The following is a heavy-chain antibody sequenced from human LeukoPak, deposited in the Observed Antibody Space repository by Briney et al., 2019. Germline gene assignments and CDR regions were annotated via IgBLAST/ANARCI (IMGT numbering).Heavy chain of an antibody. CDR2: MNPNSGNT. CDR1: GYTFTSYD. CDR3: ARANVDIVDTSYYYYYYMDV. Sequence: ASVKVSCKASGYTFTSYDINWVRQATGQGLEWMGWMNPNSGNTGYAQKFQGRVTMTRNTSISTAYMELSSLRSEDTAVYYCARANVDIVDTSYYYYYYMDVWGKGTTVTISS. J-gene: IGHJ6*03. V-gene: IGHV1-8*01. D-gene: IGHD5-12*01.